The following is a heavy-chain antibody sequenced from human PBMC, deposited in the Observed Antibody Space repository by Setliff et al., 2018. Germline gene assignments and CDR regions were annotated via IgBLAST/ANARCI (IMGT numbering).Heavy chain of an antibody. CDR1: GGTFSSYG. Sequence: GASVKVSCKASGGTFSSYGISWVRQAPGQGLEWMGGTIPMFGTTNYARKFQGRVTIITDGSTSTAYMQLSSLGSEDTAVYYCVREGVDSRSSTDYRYYMDVWGKGTTVTVS. J-gene: IGHJ6*03. CDR3: VREGVDSRSSTDYRYYMDV. CDR2: TIPMFGTT. V-gene: IGHV1-69*05. D-gene: IGHD3-22*01.